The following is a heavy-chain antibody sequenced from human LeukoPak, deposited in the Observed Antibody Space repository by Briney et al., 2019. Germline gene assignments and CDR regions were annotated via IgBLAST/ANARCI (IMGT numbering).Heavy chain of an antibody. CDR2: IYYSGST. V-gene: IGHV4-59*08. Sequence: SETLSLTCTVSGGSISSYYWSWTRQPPGKGLEWIGYIYYSGSTNYNPSLKSRVTISVDTSKNQFSLKLSSVTAADTAVYYCARAMGAFDIWGQGTMVTVSS. CDR1: GGSISSYY. J-gene: IGHJ3*02. CDR3: ARAMGAFDI.